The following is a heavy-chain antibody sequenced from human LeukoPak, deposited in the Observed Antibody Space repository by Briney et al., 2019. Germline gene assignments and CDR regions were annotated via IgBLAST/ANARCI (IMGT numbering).Heavy chain of an antibody. Sequence: SSETLSLTCAVYGGSFSGYYWSWIRQPPGKGLEWIGEINHSGSTNYNPSLKSRVTISVDTSKNQFSLKLSSVTAADTAVYYCARGVSLVRGNWFDPWGQGTLVTVSS. CDR2: INHSGST. CDR3: ARGVSLVRGNWFDP. V-gene: IGHV4-34*01. D-gene: IGHD1-26*01. J-gene: IGHJ5*02. CDR1: GGSFSGYY.